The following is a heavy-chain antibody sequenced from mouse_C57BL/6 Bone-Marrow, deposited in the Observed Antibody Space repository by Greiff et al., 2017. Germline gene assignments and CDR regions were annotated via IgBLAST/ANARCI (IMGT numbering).Heavy chain of an antibody. J-gene: IGHJ3*01. CDR1: GFSLSTSGLG. V-gene: IGHV8-12*01. D-gene: IGHD2-4*01. CDR2: IYWDDDK. CDR3: ARCYDYDGFAY. Sequence: QVTLKESGPGILQSSQTLSLTCYFSGFSLSTSGLGVSWIRQPSGKGLEWLAHIYWDDDKRYNPSLKSRLPIAKDTSRNQVFLKITSVDTADTATYYFARCYDYDGFAYWGQGTLVTVSA.